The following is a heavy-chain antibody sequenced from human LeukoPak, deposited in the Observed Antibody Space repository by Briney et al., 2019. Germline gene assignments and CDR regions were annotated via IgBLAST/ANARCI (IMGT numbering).Heavy chain of an antibody. CDR2: ISAYNSNT. Sequence: GASVKVSCKASGYTFTSYGISWVRQAPGQGLEWMGWISAYNSNTNYAQKLQGRVTMTTDTSTSTAYMELRSLRSDDTAVYYCAREQYYYDSSGSGFDYWGQGTLVTVSS. V-gene: IGHV1-18*01. CDR1: GYTFTSYG. D-gene: IGHD3-22*01. J-gene: IGHJ4*02. CDR3: AREQYYYDSSGSGFDY.